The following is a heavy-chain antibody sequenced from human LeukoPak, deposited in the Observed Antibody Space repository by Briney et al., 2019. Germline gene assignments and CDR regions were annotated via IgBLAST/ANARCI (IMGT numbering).Heavy chain of an antibody. V-gene: IGHV3-23*01. CDR3: AKDRATDYGDYVYDY. D-gene: IGHD4-17*01. J-gene: IGHJ4*02. CDR1: GFTFSSYA. Sequence: GGSLRLSCAASGFTFSSYAMSWVRQAPGKGLQWVAGISGSGGSTDYADSVKGRFIISRDNSKNTLYLQMNSLRAEDTAVYYCAKDRATDYGDYVYDYWGQGTLVTVSS. CDR2: ISGSGGST.